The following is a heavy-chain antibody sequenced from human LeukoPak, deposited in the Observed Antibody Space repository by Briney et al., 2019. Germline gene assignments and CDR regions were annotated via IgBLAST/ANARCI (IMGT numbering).Heavy chain of an antibody. Sequence: SETLSLTCSVSGDSVSRSDSYWDWIRQPPGKGLEWIGTIYYSGRTYYSPSLKSRVTMSVDPSNNQFSLTLRSMTAADTAVYYCARRRYYDGSGYLEWGQGTLLSVSS. V-gene: IGHV4-39*01. CDR1: GDSVSRSDSY. CDR3: ARRRYYDGSGYLE. D-gene: IGHD3-22*01. CDR2: IYYSGRT. J-gene: IGHJ1*01.